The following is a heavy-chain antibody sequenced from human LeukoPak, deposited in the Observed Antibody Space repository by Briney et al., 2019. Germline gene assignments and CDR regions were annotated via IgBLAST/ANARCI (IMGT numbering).Heavy chain of an antibody. CDR3: ARVQDYYYYYGMDV. V-gene: IGHV3-21*01. CDR2: ISSSSSYI. CDR1: GFTFSSYS. J-gene: IGHJ6*02. Sequence: GGSLRPSCAASGFTFSSYSMNWVRQAPGKGLEWVSSISSSSSYIYYADSVKGRFTISRDNAKNSLYLQMNSLRAEDTAAYYCARVQDYYYYYGMDVWGQGTTVTVSS.